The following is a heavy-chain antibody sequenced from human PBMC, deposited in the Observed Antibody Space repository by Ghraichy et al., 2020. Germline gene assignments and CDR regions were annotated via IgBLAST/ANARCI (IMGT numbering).Heavy chain of an antibody. CDR3: ARHGEILGHYYYGMDL. J-gene: IGHJ6*02. CDR2: ISSRSSTI. CDR1: GFTFSTYS. D-gene: IGHD3-10*01. Sequence: GGSLRLSCAASGFTFSTYSMNWVRQAPGKGLEWVSYISSRSSTITYADSVKGRFTISRDNAKNSLYLQMNSLRADDTAVYYCARHGEILGHYYYGMDLWGQGTTVTVSS. V-gene: IGHV3-48*01.